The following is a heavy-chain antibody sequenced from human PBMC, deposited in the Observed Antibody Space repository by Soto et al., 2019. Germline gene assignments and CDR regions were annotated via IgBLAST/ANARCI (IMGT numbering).Heavy chain of an antibody. J-gene: IGHJ3*02. V-gene: IGHV4-34*01. CDR1: GGSFSGYY. CDR3: AKGKRRPSDVFDI. CDR2: INHSGST. Sequence: SETLSLTCAVYGGSFSGYYWSWIRQPPGKGLEWIGEINHSGSTNYNPSLKSRVTISVDTSKNQFSLKLSSVTAADTVFFYWAKGKRRPSDVFDIGGKGKMVTVSS.